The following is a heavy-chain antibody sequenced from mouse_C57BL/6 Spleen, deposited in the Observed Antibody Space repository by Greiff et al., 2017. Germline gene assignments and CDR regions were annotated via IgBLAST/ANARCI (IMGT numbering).Heavy chain of an antibody. V-gene: IGHV1-15*01. Sequence: QVQLQQSGAELVRPGASVTLSCKASGYTFTDYEMHWVKQTPVHGLEWIGAIDPETGGTAYNQKFKGKAILTADKSSSTAYMELRSLTSEDSAVYYCTRWTAYDSNYDYAKDYWGQGTSVTVAS. D-gene: IGHD2-5*01. CDR1: GYTFTDYE. CDR3: TRWTAYDSNYDYAKDY. J-gene: IGHJ4*01. CDR2: IDPETGGT.